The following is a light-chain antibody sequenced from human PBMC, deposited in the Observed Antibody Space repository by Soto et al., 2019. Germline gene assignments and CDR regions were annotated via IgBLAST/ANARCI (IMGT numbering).Light chain of an antibody. CDR3: QQNYITLGRT. V-gene: IGKV1-39*01. CDR2: AAS. J-gene: IGKJ1*01. Sequence: DIQLTQSPSSLSASVGDRVTITCRASQSISSYLNWYQQKPGKDPKLLIYAASSLQSGVPARFSGSGSGTDFTLTISSLQPEDFATYYCQQNYITLGRTFGQGTKVEIK. CDR1: QSISSY.